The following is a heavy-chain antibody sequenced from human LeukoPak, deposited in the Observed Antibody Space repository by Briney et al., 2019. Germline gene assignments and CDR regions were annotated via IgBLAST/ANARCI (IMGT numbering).Heavy chain of an antibody. CDR1: GGSISSGSYY. D-gene: IGHD2-2*01. J-gene: IGHJ3*02. V-gene: IGHV4-61*02. CDR2: IYTSGST. Sequence: SQTLSLTCTVSGGSISSGSYYWSWIRQPAGKGLEWIGRIYTSGSTNYNPSLKSRVTISVDTSKNQFSLKLSSVTAADTAVYYCARDGSAYCSSTSCYSAPNDAFDIWGQGTMVTVSS. CDR3: ARDGSAYCSSTSCYSAPNDAFDI.